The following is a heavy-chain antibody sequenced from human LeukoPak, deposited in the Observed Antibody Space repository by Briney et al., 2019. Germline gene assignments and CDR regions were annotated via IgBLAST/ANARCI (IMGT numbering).Heavy chain of an antibody. CDR1: GFSVSTTY. V-gene: IGHV3-53*01. Sequence: PGGSLRLSCAASGFSVSTTYMSWVRQAPGKGLEWVSGISGGTSEIHYADSVKGRFTIFRDNSKNTLYLQMNSLRAEDTALYYCVKRIRDGYNTPIDFWGQGALVTVSS. D-gene: IGHD5-24*01. CDR2: ISGGTSEI. CDR3: VKRIRDGYNTPIDF. J-gene: IGHJ4*02.